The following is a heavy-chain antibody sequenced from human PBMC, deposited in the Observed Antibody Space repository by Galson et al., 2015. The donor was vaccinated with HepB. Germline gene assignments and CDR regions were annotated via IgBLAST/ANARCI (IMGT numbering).Heavy chain of an antibody. J-gene: IGHJ3*02. Sequence: SLRLSCAASGFTFSSYSMNWVRQAPGKGLEWVSLISSSSSYIYYADSVKGRFTISRDNANNSLYLQMNSLRAEDTAVYYCARDLGFFDWLLVDAFDIWGQGTM. CDR2: ISSSSSYI. D-gene: IGHD3-9*01. V-gene: IGHV3-21*01. CDR3: ARDLGFFDWLLVDAFDI. CDR1: GFTFSSYS.